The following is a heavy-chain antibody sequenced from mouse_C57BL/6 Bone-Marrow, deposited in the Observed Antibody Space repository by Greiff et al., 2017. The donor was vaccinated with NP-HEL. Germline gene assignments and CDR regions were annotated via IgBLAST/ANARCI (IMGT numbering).Heavy chain of an antibody. V-gene: IGHV1-52*01. J-gene: IGHJ4*01. Sequence: QVQLQQSGAELVRPGSSVKLSCKASGYTFTSYWMHWVKQRPIQGLEWIGNIDPSDSETHYNQKFKDKATLTVDKSSSTAYMQLSSLTSEDSAVYYCAREYYYGSSLSYYAMDYWGQGTSVTVSS. CDR1: GYTFTSYW. CDR3: AREYYYGSSLSYYAMDY. D-gene: IGHD1-1*01. CDR2: IDPSDSET.